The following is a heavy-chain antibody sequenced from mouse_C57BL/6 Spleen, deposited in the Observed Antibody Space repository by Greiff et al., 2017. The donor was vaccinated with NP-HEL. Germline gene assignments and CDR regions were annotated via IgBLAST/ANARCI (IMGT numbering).Heavy chain of an antibody. V-gene: IGHV1-50*01. Sequence: QVQLQQPGAELVKPGASVKLSCKASGYTFTSYWMQWVKQRPGQGLEWIGEIDPSDSYTNYNQKFKGKATLTVDTSSSTAYMQLSSLTSEDSAVYYCASEYWGQGTSVTVSS. CDR3: ASEY. CDR1: GYTFTSYW. J-gene: IGHJ4*01. CDR2: IDPSDSYT.